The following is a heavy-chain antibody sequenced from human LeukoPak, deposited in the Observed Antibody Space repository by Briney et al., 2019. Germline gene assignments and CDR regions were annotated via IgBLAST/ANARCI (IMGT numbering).Heavy chain of an antibody. CDR2: ISSGGSTI. CDR1: GFTFSDYY. V-gene: IGHV3-11*01. J-gene: IGHJ4*02. CDR3: AGGSYGDYYFDY. D-gene: IGHD4-17*01. Sequence: GGSLRLSCAASGFTFSDYYMSWIRQAPGRGLEWVSYISSGGSTIYYADSVKGRFTISRDNAKNSLYLQMNSLRTEDTAVYYCAGGSYGDYYFDYWGQGTLVTVSS.